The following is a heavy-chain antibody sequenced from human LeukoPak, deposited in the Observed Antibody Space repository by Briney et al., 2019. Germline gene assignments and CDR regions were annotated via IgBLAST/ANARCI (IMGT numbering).Heavy chain of an antibody. D-gene: IGHD3-22*01. J-gene: IGHJ4*02. Sequence: GGSLRLSCAASGFTFSSYAMHWVRQAPGKGLKWVAVISYDGSNKYYADSVKGRFTISRVNSKNTLYLQMNSLRAEDTAVYYCARDGYYYDSSGYPGSIDYWGQGTLVTVSS. CDR2: ISYDGSNK. CDR1: GFTFSSYA. V-gene: IGHV3-30-3*01. CDR3: ARDGYYYDSSGYPGSIDY.